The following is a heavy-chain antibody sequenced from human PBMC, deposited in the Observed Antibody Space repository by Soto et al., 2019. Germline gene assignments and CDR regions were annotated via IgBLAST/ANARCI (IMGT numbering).Heavy chain of an antibody. CDR2: ISPYNGRT. V-gene: IGHV1-18*01. CDR1: CYSFTSYG. J-gene: IGHJ6*02. Sequence: ASVKVSCKASCYSFTSYGIAWVRQVPGQGPEWMGWISPYNGRTNYAQIVKGRVVMTTEISTNTVYLELRSLRPDDTAMYYCGRCRTDSYAMDVWGQGTTVTVSS. D-gene: IGHD2-8*02. CDR3: GRCRTDSYAMDV.